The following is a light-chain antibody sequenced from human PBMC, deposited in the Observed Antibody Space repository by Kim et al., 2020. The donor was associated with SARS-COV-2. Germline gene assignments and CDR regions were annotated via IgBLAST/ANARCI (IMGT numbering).Light chain of an antibody. J-gene: IGLJ2*01. V-gene: IGLV1-40*01. Sequence: QSVLTQPPSVSGAPGQRVTVSCTGSTSNIGAGYDVHWYQQLPRTAPRLLIYANTNRPSGVPDRFSASKSGTSASLAITGLQAEDEAAYYCQSYDSSLRSVVFGGGTKLTVL. CDR1: TSNIGAGYD. CDR3: QSYDSSLRSVV. CDR2: ANT.